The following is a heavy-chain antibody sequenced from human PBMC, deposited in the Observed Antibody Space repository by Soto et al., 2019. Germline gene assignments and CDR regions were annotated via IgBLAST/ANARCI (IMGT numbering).Heavy chain of an antibody. J-gene: IGHJ3*02. CDR1: GYTFTSYG. D-gene: IGHD2-2*01. V-gene: IGHV1-18*01. CDR2: ISAYNGNT. Sequence: QVQLVQSGAEVKKPGASVKVSCKASGYTFTSYGISWVRQAHGQGLEWMGWISAYNGNTNYAQKLQGRVTMTTDTSTSTAYTELRSLRSDDTAVYYCARRVLGYCSSTSCYRDDACDIWGQGTMVTVSS. CDR3: ARRVLGYCSSTSCYRDDACDI.